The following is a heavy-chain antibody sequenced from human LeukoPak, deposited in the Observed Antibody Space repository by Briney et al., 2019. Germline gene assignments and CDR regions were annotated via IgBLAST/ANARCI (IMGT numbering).Heavy chain of an antibody. J-gene: IGHJ4*02. CDR3: AKVLDIVVVVAALDY. CDR2: ISGSGGST. CDR1: GFTFSSYA. Sequence: PWGSLRLSYAASGFTFSSYAMSWVRQAPGKGLEWVSAISGSGGSTYYADSVKGRFTISRDNSKNTLYLQMNRLRAEDTAVYYCAKVLDIVVVVAALDYWGQGTLVTVSS. D-gene: IGHD2-15*01. V-gene: IGHV3-23*01.